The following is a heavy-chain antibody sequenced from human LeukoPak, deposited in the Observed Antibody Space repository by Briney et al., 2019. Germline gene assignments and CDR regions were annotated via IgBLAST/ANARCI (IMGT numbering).Heavy chain of an antibody. CDR2: ISSSSSYI. CDR3: ARGPRHCSGGSCPTDY. J-gene: IGHJ4*02. D-gene: IGHD2-15*01. V-gene: IGHV3-21*01. Sequence: GGSLRLSCAASGFTFSSYSMNWVRQAPGKGLEWVSSISSSSSYIYYADSVKGRFTISRDNAKNSLYLQMNSLRAEDTAVYYCARGPRHCSGGSCPTDYWGQGTLVTVSS. CDR1: GFTFSSYS.